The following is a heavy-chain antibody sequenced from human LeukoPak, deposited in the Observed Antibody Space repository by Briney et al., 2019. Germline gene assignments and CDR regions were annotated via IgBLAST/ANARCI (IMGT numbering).Heavy chain of an antibody. CDR1: GFIFTDYG. CDR2: IWSDATNM. CDR3: AKDAQRGFDYSNSFQY. J-gene: IGHJ4*02. D-gene: IGHD4-11*01. Sequence: PGGSLRFSCAASGFIFTDYGFHWVRQAPGKGLEWVAAIWSDATNMFYANSVKGRFFIQRDDYQNTVYLEMSSLRAEDTAVYYCAKDAQRGFDYSNSFQYWGQGSLVTVSS. V-gene: IGHV3-33*06.